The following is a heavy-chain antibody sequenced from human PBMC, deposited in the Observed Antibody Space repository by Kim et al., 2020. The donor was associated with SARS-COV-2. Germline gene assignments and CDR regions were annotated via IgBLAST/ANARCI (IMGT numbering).Heavy chain of an antibody. CDR2: IYYSGST. D-gene: IGHD3-3*01. CDR3: ARGDFWSGYTNPPWFDP. Sequence: SETLSLTCTVSGGSLSSYYWSWIRQPPGKGLEWIGYIYYSGSTNYNPSLKSRVTISVDTSKNQFSLKLSSVTAADTAVYYCARGDFWSGYTNPPWFDPWGQGP. CDR1: GGSLSSYY. J-gene: IGHJ5*02. V-gene: IGHV4-59*01.